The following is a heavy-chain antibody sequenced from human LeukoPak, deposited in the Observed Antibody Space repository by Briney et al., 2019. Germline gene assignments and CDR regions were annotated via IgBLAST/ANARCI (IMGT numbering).Heavy chain of an antibody. J-gene: IGHJ1*01. CDR3: AKERGYCSSTSCYGYFQH. CDR2: ISGSGGST. CDR1: GFTFSSYA. V-gene: IGHV3-23*01. D-gene: IGHD2-2*01. Sequence: GGSLRLSCAASGFTFSSYAMSWVRQAPGKGLEWVSAISGSGGSTYYADSVKGRFTISRDNSKNTLYLQMNSLRAEDTAVYYCAKERGYCSSTSCYGYFQHWGQGTLVTVSS.